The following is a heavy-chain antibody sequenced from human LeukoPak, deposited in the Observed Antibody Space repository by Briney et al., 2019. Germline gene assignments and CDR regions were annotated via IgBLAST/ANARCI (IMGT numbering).Heavy chain of an antibody. CDR2: IYYSGST. CDR1: GGSISSYY. CDR3: ARVIGYCSGGSCYSNPNTPWFAP. D-gene: IGHD2-15*01. J-gene: IGHJ5*02. V-gene: IGHV4-59*01. Sequence: SETLSLTCSVSGGSISSYYWSWIRQPPGKGLEWIGYIYYSGSTNYNPSLKSRVTISVDTSKNQFSLKLSSVTAADTAVYYCARVIGYCSGGSCYSNPNTPWFAPWGQGTLVTVSS.